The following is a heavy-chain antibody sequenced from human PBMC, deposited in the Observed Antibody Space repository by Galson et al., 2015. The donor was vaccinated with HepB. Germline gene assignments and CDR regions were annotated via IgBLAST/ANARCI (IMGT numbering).Heavy chain of an antibody. CDR2: IRSSSSYI. J-gene: IGHJ6*02. CDR3: ARYGPWGGMDV. Sequence: SLRLSCAAYGFTYNGYIMNWAGQAPGKGLECGSSIRSSSSYIYYADSVKGRFTISRDNAKNSLYLQMNSLRAEDTAVYYCARYGPWGGMDVWGQGTTVTVSS. V-gene: IGHV3-21*01. D-gene: IGHD3-10*01. CDR1: GFTYNGYI.